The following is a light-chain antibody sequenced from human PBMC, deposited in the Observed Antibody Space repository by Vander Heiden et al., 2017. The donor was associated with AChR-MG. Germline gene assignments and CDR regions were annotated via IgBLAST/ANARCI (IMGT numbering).Light chain of an antibody. Sequence: VLTQRASLSGVPGQCITISCTGTSSDVGGYNYVSWYQQHPGKAPKLMIYEVSNRPSGVSNRFSGSKSGNTASLTISGLQAEDEADYYCSSYTSSIVVFGGGTKLTVL. CDR3: SSYTSSIVV. CDR2: EVS. CDR1: SSDVGGYNY. J-gene: IGLJ2*01. V-gene: IGLV2-14*01.